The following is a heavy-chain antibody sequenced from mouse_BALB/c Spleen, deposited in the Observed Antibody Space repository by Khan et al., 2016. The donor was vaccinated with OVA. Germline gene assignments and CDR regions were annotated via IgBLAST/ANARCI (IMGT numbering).Heavy chain of an antibody. D-gene: IGHD1-2*01. CDR1: GYSITSGSA. Sequence: EVQLVETGPGLVKPSQSLSLTCTVTGYSITSGSARYLIRQFPGNKLECMGIITYSGVTSYTPTFKSRISITRDTSKNQFFLQLTSVTTEDTATYYCARGNYGGYYFDYWGQGTTLTVSS. CDR2: ITYSGVT. V-gene: IGHV3-2*02. CDR3: ARGNYGGYYFDY. J-gene: IGHJ2*01.